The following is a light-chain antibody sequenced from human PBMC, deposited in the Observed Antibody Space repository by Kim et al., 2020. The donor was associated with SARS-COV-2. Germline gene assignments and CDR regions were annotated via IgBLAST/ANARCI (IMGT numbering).Light chain of an antibody. V-gene: IGLV1-47*01. Sequence: QRVTISCSGSSSNIGSNYVYWYQQLPATAPQRLLNRNNQRPSGVPDRFSGSKSGTSASLAISGLRSDDDADYYCAAWDDSLSGPGVFGGGTQLTVL. CDR1: SSNIGSNY. CDR3: AAWDDSLSGPGV. CDR2: RNN. J-gene: IGLJ3*02.